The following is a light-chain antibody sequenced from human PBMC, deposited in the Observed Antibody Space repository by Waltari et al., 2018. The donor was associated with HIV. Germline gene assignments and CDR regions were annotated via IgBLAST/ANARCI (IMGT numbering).Light chain of an antibody. CDR3: QQYYSTPPT. V-gene: IGKV1-NL1*01. CDR1: QDITNS. Sequence: DIQMTQSPSSLSASVGDRVPIICRASQDITNSLAWYQQKPGKAPKLLLYLTSRLASGVPYRFSGSGSGTYYSLTISSLQPEDLATYYCQQYYSTPPTFGQGTKVEI. CDR2: LTS. J-gene: IGKJ1*01.